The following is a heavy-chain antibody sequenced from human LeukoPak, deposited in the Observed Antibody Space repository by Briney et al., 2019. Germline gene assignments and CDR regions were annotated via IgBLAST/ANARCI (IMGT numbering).Heavy chain of an antibody. D-gene: IGHD5-18*01. J-gene: IGHJ4*02. Sequence: GGSLRLSCSSSGFIFSSNWIHWVRQAPGKGLVWVSGINTGGSDTFYADSVKGRFSISRDNAKNTLYLQMNSLRAEDTAVYYCARFGIQRSFDYWGQGSLVAVSS. CDR3: ARFGIQRSFDY. V-gene: IGHV3-74*01. CDR1: GFIFSSNW. CDR2: INTGGSDT.